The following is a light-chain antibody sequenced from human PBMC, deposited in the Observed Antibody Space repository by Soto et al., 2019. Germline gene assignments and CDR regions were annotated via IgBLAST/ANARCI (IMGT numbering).Light chain of an antibody. CDR3: QQYNSYSWT. J-gene: IGKJ1*01. CDR1: QTISTW. Sequence: DIPMTQSPSTLSASVGDRVTIACRASQTISTWLAWYQQKPGKAPKVLIYDASSLESGVPSRFSGSGSGTEFTLTISSLQPDDFATYYCQQYNSYSWTFGQGTKVEI. V-gene: IGKV1-5*01. CDR2: DAS.